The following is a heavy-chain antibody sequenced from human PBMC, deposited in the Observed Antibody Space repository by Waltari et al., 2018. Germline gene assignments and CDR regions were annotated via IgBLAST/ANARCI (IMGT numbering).Heavy chain of an antibody. CDR2: ISSSSTYI. J-gene: IGHJ5*02. Sequence: EVQLVESGGGRVKLGRSLRLSCAASGFLFSYYTMNWSRQAPGKGLEWVSSISSSSTYISYADSVKGRFTISRDDAENSLYLQMDSLRAEDTAVYYCTRDLYGSGGDWFDPWGQGTLVTVSS. V-gene: IGHV3-21*01. CDR1: GFLFSYYT. CDR3: TRDLYGSGGDWFDP. D-gene: IGHD3-10*01.